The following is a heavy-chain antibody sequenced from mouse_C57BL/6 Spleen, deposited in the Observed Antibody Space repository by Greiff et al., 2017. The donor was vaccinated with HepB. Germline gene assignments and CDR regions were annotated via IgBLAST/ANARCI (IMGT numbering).Heavy chain of an antibody. CDR1: GYSITSGYY. V-gene: IGHV3-6*01. J-gene: IGHJ2*01. CDR2: ISYDGSN. CDR3: ARGGLRNFDY. D-gene: IGHD2-2*01. Sequence: EVQRVESGPGLVKPSQSLSLTCSVTGYSITSGYYWNWIRQFPGNKLEWMGYISYDGSNNYNPSLKNRISITRDTSKNQFFLKLNSVTTEDTATYYCARGGLRNFDYWGQGTTLTVSS.